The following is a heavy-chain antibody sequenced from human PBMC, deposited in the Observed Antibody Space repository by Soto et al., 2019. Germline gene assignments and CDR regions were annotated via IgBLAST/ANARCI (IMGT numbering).Heavy chain of an antibody. CDR1: GGSISSGGYY. D-gene: IGHD3-22*01. V-gene: IGHV4-31*01. J-gene: IGHJ4*02. CDR2: IYYSGST. Sequence: QVQLQESGPGLVKPSQTLSLTCTVSGGSISSGGYYWSWIRQHPGKGLEWIGYIYYSGSTYYNPSLPILVTVSVNTSKNQFSLKLSSVTAADTAVYYCARGPRYYYDSSGSYFDYWGQGTLVTVSS. CDR3: ARGPRYYYDSSGSYFDY.